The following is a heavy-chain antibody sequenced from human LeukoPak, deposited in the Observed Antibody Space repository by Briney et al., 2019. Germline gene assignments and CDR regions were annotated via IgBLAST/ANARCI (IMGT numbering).Heavy chain of an antibody. J-gene: IGHJ3*02. Sequence: GGSLRLFRAASGLTISSYAMSWLRQAPGKGLEGVSAISCSGGSTYYADSVKGRFTISRDNSKNALYRQMNRLRGEDSAVYYCAKVSVVAVLDAVDIWGKGTRVSVSS. V-gene: IGHV3-23*01. CDR1: GLTISSYA. CDR2: ISCSGGST. CDR3: AKVSVVAVLDAVDI. D-gene: IGHD2-15*01.